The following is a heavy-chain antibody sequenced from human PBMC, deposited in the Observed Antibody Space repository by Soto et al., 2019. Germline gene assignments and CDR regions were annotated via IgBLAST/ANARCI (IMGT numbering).Heavy chain of an antibody. J-gene: IGHJ4*02. Sequence: PGGSLRLSCTASGFTFSSRAMNWVRQFPGRGLEWVSYISSSSSNIDYADSVKGRFTVSRDNAKNSPYLQMNTLRDEDTAVYYCASDRSLGSNWYYYLESWGQGTLVTVSS. V-gene: IGHV3-48*02. CDR1: GFTFSSRA. D-gene: IGHD3-16*01. CDR3: ASDRSLGSNWYYYLES. CDR2: ISSSSSNI.